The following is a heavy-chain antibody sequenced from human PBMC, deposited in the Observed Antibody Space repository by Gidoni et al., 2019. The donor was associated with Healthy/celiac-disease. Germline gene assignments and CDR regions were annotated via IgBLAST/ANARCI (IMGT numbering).Heavy chain of an antibody. D-gene: IGHD3-10*01. CDR1: GFPFSSYT. J-gene: IGHJ6*02. CDR3: ARDRYYGSGSPSYYYYGMDV. V-gene: IGHV3-48*02. Sequence: EVQLVESGGGLVQPGVSLRLSCAASGFPFSSYTMHWVRQAPGKGLEWVSDISSSSSTIYYADSVKGRFTISRDNAKNSLYLQMNSLRDEDTAVYYCARDRYYGSGSPSYYYYGMDVWGQGTTVTVSS. CDR2: ISSSSSTI.